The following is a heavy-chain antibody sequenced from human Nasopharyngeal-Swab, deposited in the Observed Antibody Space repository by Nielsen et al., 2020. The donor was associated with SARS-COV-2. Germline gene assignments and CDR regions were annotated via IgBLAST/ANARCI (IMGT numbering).Heavy chain of an antibody. Sequence: GESLKISCAASGFPFSTYGMSWVRQAPGKGLEWVSSISGRGDNTYYADSVKGRFTISRDNSKNTLYLQMNSLRAEDTAIYYCAKDLKGPYFFWGQGPLVTVSS. D-gene: IGHD2/OR15-2a*01. CDR2: ISGRGDNT. V-gene: IGHV3-23*01. CDR1: GFPFSTYG. CDR3: AKDLKGPYFF. J-gene: IGHJ4*02.